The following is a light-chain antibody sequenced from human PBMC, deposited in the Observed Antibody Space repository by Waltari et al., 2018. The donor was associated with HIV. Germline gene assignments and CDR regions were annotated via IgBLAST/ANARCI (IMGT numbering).Light chain of an antibody. V-gene: IGKV3-20*01. CDR2: GAS. CDR3: QQYGTSPPYT. CDR1: QTISSTY. J-gene: IGKJ2*01. Sequence: VLTQSPGILSLSPVERAPLSRRASQTISSTYLAWYQQKPGQAPRLLIYGASSRATGIPDRFSSSGSGTDFTLTISRLEPEDFAVYYCQQYGTSPPYTFGQGTKVEIK.